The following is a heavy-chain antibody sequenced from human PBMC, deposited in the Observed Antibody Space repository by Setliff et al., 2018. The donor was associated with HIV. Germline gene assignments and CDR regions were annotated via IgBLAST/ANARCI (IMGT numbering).Heavy chain of an antibody. CDR2: IYYSGST. CDR3: ARGPTTVTNYYYYYMDV. J-gene: IGHJ6*03. Sequence: PSETLSLTCAVYGGPFSGYYWSWIRQPPGKGLEWIGSIYYSGSTYYNPSLKSRVTISVDTSKNQFSLKLSSVTAADTAVYYCARGPTTVTNYYYYYMDVWGKGTTVTVSS. V-gene: IGHV4-34*01. D-gene: IGHD4-17*01. CDR1: GGPFSGYY.